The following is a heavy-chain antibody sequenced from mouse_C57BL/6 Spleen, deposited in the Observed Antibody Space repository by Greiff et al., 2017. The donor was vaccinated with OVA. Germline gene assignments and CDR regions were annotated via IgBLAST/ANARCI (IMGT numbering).Heavy chain of an antibody. CDR1: GYTFTSYW. CDR2: IDTSDSYT. D-gene: IGHD2-4*01. J-gene: IGHJ3*01. CDR3: ARGEDDYDSFAY. V-gene: IGHV1-69*01. Sequence: QVQLQQPGAELVMPGASVKLSCKASGYTFTSYWMHWVKQRPGQGLEWIGEIDTSDSYTNYNQKFKGKSTLTVDKSSSTAYMQLSSLTSEDSAVYYCARGEDDYDSFAYWGQGTLVTVSA.